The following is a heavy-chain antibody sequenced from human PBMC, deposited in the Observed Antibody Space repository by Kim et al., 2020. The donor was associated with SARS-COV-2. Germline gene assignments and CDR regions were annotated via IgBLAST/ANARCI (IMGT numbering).Heavy chain of an antibody. CDR3: TRERGLSLSYYGMDV. V-gene: IGHV3-49*02. Sequence: ASVKGRFTISRDDSKRIAYLQMNSLKTEDTAVYYCTRERGLSLSYYGMDVWGQGTTVTVSS. D-gene: IGHD3-16*01. J-gene: IGHJ6*02.